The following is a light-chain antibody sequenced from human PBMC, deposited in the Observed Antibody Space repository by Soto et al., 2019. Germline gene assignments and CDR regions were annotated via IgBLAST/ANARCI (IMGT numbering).Light chain of an antibody. J-gene: IGKJ1*01. CDR2: KAS. V-gene: IGKV1-5*03. CDR3: QQYSSYST. CDR1: QSISSW. Sequence: DIQMTQSPSTLSASVGDRVTITCRASQSISSWLAWYQQKPGKAPKLLIYKASSLERGVPSWFSGSGSGTEFTLTISIQQPDDFATYYCQQYSSYSTFGQGTKVEIE.